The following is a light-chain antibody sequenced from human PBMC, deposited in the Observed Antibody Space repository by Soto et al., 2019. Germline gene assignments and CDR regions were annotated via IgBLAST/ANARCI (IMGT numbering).Light chain of an antibody. CDR1: SSDVGGFEY. Sequence: QSVLSQPASVSGSPGQSITISCTGTSSDVGGFEYVSWYQHQPGKAPKLIIYDVTKRPSGVSNRFSGSKSGNTASLTISGIQAEDEGDYYCSSYTSSSTRRVVFGGGTKLTVL. CDR3: SSYTSSSTRRVV. CDR2: DVT. J-gene: IGLJ2*01. V-gene: IGLV2-14*01.